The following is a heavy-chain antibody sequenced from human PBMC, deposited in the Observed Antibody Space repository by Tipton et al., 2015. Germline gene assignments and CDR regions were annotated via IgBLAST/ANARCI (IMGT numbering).Heavy chain of an antibody. CDR3: ARGPWKTFDY. V-gene: IGHV4-34*01. J-gene: IGHJ4*02. Sequence: TLSLTCAVYGGSLSGYYWSWIRQPPGKGLEWIGEINHSGSTNYNPSLKSRVTISVDTSKNQFSLKLSSVTAADTALYYCARGPWKTFDYWGQATLVTVSS. D-gene: IGHD1-1*01. CDR2: INHSGST. CDR1: GGSLSGYY.